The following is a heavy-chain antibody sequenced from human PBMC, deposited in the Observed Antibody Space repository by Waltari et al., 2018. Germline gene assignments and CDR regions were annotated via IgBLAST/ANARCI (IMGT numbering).Heavy chain of an antibody. CDR2: IIPIFGTA. D-gene: IGHD5-12*01. CDR1: GGTFSSYA. CDR3: ATSSERRVEMATITGFDY. V-gene: IGHV1-69*13. J-gene: IGHJ4*02. Sequence: QVQLVQSGAEVKKPGSSVKVSCKASGGTFSSYAISWVRQAPGQGLEWMGGIIPIFGTANDAQKFQGRVTITADESTSTAYMELSSLRSEDTAVYYCATSSERRVEMATITGFDYWGQGTLVTVSS.